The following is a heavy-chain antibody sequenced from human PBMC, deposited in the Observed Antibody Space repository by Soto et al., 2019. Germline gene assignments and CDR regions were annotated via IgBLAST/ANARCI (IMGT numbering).Heavy chain of an antibody. CDR1: GYTFTSYY. V-gene: IGHV1-46*01. D-gene: IGHD6-6*01. CDR3: ARGRLAARPGLYYFDY. CDR2: INPSGGST. J-gene: IGHJ4*02. Sequence: ASVKVSCKASGYTFTSYYMHWVRQAPGQGLEWMGIINPSGGSTSYAQKFQGRVTMTRDTSTSTVYMELSSLRSADTAVYYCARGRLAARPGLYYFDYWGQGTLVTVSS.